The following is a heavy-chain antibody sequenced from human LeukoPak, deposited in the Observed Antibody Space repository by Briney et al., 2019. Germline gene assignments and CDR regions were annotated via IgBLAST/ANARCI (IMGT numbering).Heavy chain of an antibody. D-gene: IGHD3-22*01. Sequence: ASVKVSCKASGYTFTGYYMHWVRQAPGQGLEWMGWINPNSGGTNYAQNFQGRVTMTRDTSISTAYMELSRLRSDDTAVYYCARDSARYYYDTSGPIYYFDYWGQGTLVTVSS. CDR1: GYTFTGYY. CDR3: ARDSARYYYDTSGPIYYFDY. J-gene: IGHJ4*02. CDR2: INPNSGGT. V-gene: IGHV1-2*02.